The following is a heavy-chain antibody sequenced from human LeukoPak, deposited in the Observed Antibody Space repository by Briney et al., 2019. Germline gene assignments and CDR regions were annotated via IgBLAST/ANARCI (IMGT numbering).Heavy chain of an antibody. CDR3: VRDSSYVPGSYYNS. CDR1: GYTFTNYY. J-gene: IGHJ4*02. D-gene: IGHD3-10*01. Sequence: ASVKVSFKASGYTFTNYYIHWVRQAPGQGLEWMGVINRSGDSTSYAQKFQGRVTMTRDTSTSTVYMELSSLRDEDTAIYYCVRDSSYVPGSYYNSWGQGTLVTVSS. V-gene: IGHV1-46*01. CDR2: INRSGDST.